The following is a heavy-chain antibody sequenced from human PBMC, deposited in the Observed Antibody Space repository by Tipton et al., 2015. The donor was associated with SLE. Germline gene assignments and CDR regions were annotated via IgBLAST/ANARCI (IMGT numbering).Heavy chain of an antibody. D-gene: IGHD3-3*01. J-gene: IGHJ4*02. CDR1: GGSLSSHY. Sequence: TLSLTCTVSGGSLSSHYWSWIRQPPGKGLEWIGYIYYSGSTNYNPSLKSRVTISVDTSKNQFSLKLSSVTAADTAVYYCARDEGGVTIFGVALNWGQGTLVTVSS. V-gene: IGHV4-59*11. CDR3: ARDEGGVTIFGVALN. CDR2: IYYSGST.